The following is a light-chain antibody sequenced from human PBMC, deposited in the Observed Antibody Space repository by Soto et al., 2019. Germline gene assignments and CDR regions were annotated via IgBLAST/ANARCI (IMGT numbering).Light chain of an antibody. J-gene: IGLJ1*01. CDR1: SSDVGGYDY. CDR2: DVS. Sequence: QSALAQPASVPGSPGQSITISCTGTSSDVGGYDYVSWYQQHPGKAPKLLIYDVSNRPSGVSTRFSGSKSGNTASLTTSGLQAEDEGDYYCTSYTARRLYVFGSGTKVTVL. CDR3: TSYTARRLYV. V-gene: IGLV2-14*03.